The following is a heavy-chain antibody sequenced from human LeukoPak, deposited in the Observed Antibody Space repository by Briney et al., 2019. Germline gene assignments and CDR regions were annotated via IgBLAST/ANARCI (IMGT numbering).Heavy chain of an antibody. CDR2: IYTSGST. CDR3: ARVYYSNSYDYWYFDL. CDR1: GDSISSGDYY. J-gene: IGHJ2*01. D-gene: IGHD6-13*01. Sequence: PSETLSLTCTVSGDSISSGDYYWSWIRQPAGKGLEWIGRIYTSGSTNYNPSLKSRVTISVDTSKNQFSLKLSSVTAADTAVYYCARVYYSNSYDYWYFDLWGRGTLVTVSS. V-gene: IGHV4-61*02.